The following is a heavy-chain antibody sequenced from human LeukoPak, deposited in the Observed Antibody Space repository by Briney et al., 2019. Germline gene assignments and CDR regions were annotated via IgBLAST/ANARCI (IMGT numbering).Heavy chain of an antibody. J-gene: IGHJ4*02. CDR3: ARVVVGAQDY. CDR1: GGSISSSSYY. V-gene: IGHV4-39*07. D-gene: IGHD1-26*01. CDR2: INHSGST. Sequence: SETLSLTCTVSGGSISSSSYYWGWIRQPPGKGLEWIGEINHSGSTNYNPSLKSRVTISVDTSKNQFSLKLSSVTAAGTAVYYCARVVVGAQDYWGQGTLVTVSS.